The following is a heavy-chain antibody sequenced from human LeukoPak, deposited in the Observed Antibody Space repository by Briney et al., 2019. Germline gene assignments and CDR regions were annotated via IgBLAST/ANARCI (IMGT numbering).Heavy chain of an antibody. V-gene: IGHV3-23*01. D-gene: IGHD2-15*01. CDR2: ISGSDGTT. CDR1: GFTFSSYA. J-gene: IGHJ6*04. Sequence: GGSLRLSCAASGFTFSSYAMSWVRQAPGKGLEWVSSISGSDGTTYYADSVKGRFTISRDNSKNSLYLQMNSLRAEDTAVYYCAREGYCSGGSCWDGLDVWGKGTTVTVSS. CDR3: AREGYCSGGSCWDGLDV.